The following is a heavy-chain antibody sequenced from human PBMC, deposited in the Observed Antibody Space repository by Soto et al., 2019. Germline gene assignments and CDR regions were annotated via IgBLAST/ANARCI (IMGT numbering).Heavy chain of an antibody. D-gene: IGHD6-13*01. V-gene: IGHV3-9*01. CDR3: AKDRLRSWYHAFDI. Sequence: SLRLSCAASGFTFDDYAMHWVRQAPGKGLEWVSGISWNSGSIGYADSVKGRFTISRDNAKNSLYLQMNSLRAEDTALYYCAKDRLRSWYHAFDIWGQGTMVTVSS. J-gene: IGHJ3*02. CDR1: GFTFDDYA. CDR2: ISWNSGSI.